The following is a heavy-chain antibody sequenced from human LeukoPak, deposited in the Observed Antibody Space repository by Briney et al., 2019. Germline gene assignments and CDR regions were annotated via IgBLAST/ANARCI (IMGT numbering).Heavy chain of an antibody. CDR1: GYTFTGYY. V-gene: IGHV1-2*02. Sequence: GASVKVSCKASGYTFTGYYMHWVRQAPGQGLEWMGWINPNSGGTNYAQKFQGRVTMTRDTSISTAYMELSRLRSDDTAVYYCARDRYCSSTSCSDNWFDPWGQGTLVTVSS. D-gene: IGHD2-2*01. J-gene: IGHJ5*02. CDR3: ARDRYCSSTSCSDNWFDP. CDR2: INPNSGGT.